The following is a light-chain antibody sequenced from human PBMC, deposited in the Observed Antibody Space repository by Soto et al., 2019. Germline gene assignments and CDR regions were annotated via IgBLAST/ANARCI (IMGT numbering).Light chain of an antibody. J-gene: IGLJ1*01. V-gene: IGLV2-18*02. Sequence: QSVLTQPPSVSGSPGQSVTISCTGTSSDVGGYNRVSWYQQPPGKAPKLLIYDVSNRPSGGSTRFSGSKSGNTASLTISGLQAEDEAYYYCTSYATGSAYVFCHGTEVTVL. CDR2: DVS. CDR3: TSYATGSAYV. CDR1: SSDVGGYNR.